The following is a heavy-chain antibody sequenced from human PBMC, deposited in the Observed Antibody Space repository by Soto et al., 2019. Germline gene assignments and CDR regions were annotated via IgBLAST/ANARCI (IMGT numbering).Heavy chain of an antibody. CDR2: IYYSGST. V-gene: IGHV4-30-4*01. J-gene: IGHJ4*02. Sequence: QVQLQESGPGLVKPSQTLSLTCTVSGGSISSGDYYWSWIRQPPGKGLEWIGYIYYSGSTYYNPSLKSRVTISVDTSKNQFSRKLSSVTAADTAVYYCASVIFGSDRTIDYWGQGTLDTVSS. CDR3: ASVIFGSDRTIDY. CDR1: GGSISSGDYY. D-gene: IGHD3-3*01.